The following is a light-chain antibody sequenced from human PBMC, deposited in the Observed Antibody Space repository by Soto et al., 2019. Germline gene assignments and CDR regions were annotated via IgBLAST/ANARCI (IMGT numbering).Light chain of an antibody. CDR1: QNIGRR. CDR2: DVS. Sequence: DIQMTQSPSSLSASVGDRVTITCRASQNIGRRLAWYQQKPGKAPKLMIYDVSTLISGVTSRFSGSGSGTEFTLTISSLQPDDFPTYYCQQYNLHSPATFGPGTLVEIK. V-gene: IGKV1-5*01. CDR3: QQYNLHSPAT. J-gene: IGKJ1*01.